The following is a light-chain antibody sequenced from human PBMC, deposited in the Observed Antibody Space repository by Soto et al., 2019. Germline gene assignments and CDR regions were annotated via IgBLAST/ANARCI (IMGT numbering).Light chain of an antibody. V-gene: IGKV1-5*03. CDR2: KAS. Sequence: DSRMTQSPSTLSASVGDRVTITCRASQSISSWLAWYQQKPGKAPKLLIYKASSLESGVPSRFSGSGSGTEFTLAISSLQPDDSATYYCQQYNDNWTFGQGTKVQIK. CDR1: QSISSW. J-gene: IGKJ1*01. CDR3: QQYNDNWT.